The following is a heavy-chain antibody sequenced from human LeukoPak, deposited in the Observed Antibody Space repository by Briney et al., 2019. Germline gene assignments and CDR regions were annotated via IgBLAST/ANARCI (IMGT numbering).Heavy chain of an antibody. CDR1: GVSISSSNSY. V-gene: IGHV4-39*01. J-gene: IGHJ4*02. CDR3: ARQTGSGLFILP. D-gene: IGHD3/OR15-3a*01. Sequence: PSETLSLTCTVSGVSISSSNSYWGWIRQPPGKGLEWIGSIYYSGNTYYDASLKSQVSISIDTSKNQFSLKLTSVTAADTAVYYCARQTGSGLFILPGGQGTLVTVSS. CDR2: IYYSGNT.